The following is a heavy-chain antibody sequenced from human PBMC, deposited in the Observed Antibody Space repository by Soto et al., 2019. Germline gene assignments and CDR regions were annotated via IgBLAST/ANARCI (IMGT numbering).Heavy chain of an antibody. V-gene: IGHV3-23*01. D-gene: IGHD3-10*01. CDR2: ISGSSVMT. J-gene: IGHJ6*02. CDR1: GFTFSSYA. Sequence: GGSLRLSCAASGFTFSSYAMNWVRQAPGKGLEWVSTISGSSVMTYYADSVKGRFTISRDTSKGALYLQMNSLAPEDTAVYYWAKNFKVSGGHYGSLNYYYGMDVWGQGTTVTVSS. CDR3: AKNFKVSGGHYGSLNYYYGMDV.